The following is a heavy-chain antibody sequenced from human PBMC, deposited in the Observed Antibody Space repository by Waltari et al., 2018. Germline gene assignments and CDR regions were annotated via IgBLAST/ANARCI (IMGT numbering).Heavy chain of an antibody. CDR1: GYTFTSYY. CDR3: ARAGDYGDYDYYYYGMDV. V-gene: IGHV1-46*01. Sequence: QVQLVQSGAEVKKPGASVKVSCKASGYTFTSYYMHWVRQAPGQGLEWMGIINPSGGNTSYAQKVQGRVNMTRDTSTSTVYMELSSLRSEDTAVYYCARAGDYGDYDYYYYGMDVWGQGTTVTVSS. J-gene: IGHJ6*02. CDR2: INPSGGNT. D-gene: IGHD4-17*01.